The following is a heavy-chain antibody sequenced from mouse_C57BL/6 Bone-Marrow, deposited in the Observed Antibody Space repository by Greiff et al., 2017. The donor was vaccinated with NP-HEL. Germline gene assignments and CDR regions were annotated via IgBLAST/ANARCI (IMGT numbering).Heavy chain of an antibody. CDR1: GFNIKNTY. J-gene: IGHJ1*03. V-gene: IGHV14-3*01. Sequence: EVQVVESVAELVRPGASVKLSCTASGFNIKNTYMHWVKQRPEQGLEWIGRIDPANGNTKYAPKFQGKATITADTSSNTAYLQLSSLTSEDTAIYYCARGGTTVDLYWYVDVWGTGTTVTVSS. CDR2: IDPANGNT. D-gene: IGHD1-1*01. CDR3: ARGGTTVDLYWYVDV.